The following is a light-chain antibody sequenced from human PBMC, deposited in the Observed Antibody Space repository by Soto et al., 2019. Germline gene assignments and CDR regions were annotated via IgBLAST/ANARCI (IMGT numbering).Light chain of an antibody. J-gene: IGLJ2*01. Sequence: QSVLTQPASVSGSPGQSIIISCTGTSSDIGGYNYVSWYQQHPGKAPKLMIYEVINRPSGVSDRFSGSKSVNTASLTISGLQAEDEADYYCSSYTSDNTLGVVFGGGTQLTVL. CDR2: EVI. V-gene: IGLV2-14*01. CDR3: SSYTSDNTLGVV. CDR1: SSDIGGYNY.